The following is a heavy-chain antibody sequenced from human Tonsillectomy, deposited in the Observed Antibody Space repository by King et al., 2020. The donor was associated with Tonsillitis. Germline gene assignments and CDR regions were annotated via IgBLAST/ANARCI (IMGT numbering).Heavy chain of an antibody. CDR3: ARERDYYYESSGYRPGPPPTDAFDI. CDR1: GGSISSYY. Sequence: QLQESGPGLVKPSETLSLTCTVSGGSISSYYWSWIRQPPGKGLEWIGYIYYSGSTNYNPSLKSRVTISVDTSKNQFSLKLSSVTAADTAVYYCARERDYYYESSGYRPGPPPTDAFDIWGQGTMVTVSS. V-gene: IGHV4-59*01. D-gene: IGHD3-22*01. J-gene: IGHJ3*02. CDR2: IYYSGST.